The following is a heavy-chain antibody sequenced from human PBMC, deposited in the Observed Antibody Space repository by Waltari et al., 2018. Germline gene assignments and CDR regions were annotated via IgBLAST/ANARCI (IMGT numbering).Heavy chain of an antibody. CDR2: ISSSGRYV. CDR3: ARGMTSVTRGDYFDY. J-gene: IGHJ4*02. V-gene: IGHV3-21*01. Sequence: EVRLVESGGGLVRPGWSLKLSCAGSEFIFSQYGMNWVRQAPGKGLEWVSSISSSGRYVYYADSVKGRFTISRDDSKNSLYLQMNSLRAEDAAVYYCARGMTSVTRGDYFDYWGQGTLVTVSS. D-gene: IGHD4-17*01. CDR1: EFIFSQYG.